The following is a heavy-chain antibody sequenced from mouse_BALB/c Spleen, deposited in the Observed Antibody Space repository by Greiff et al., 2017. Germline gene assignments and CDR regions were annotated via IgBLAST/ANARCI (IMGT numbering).Heavy chain of an antibody. CDR1: GYTFTSYV. V-gene: IGHV1-14*01. Sequence: VRLKESGPELVKPGASVKMSCKASGYTFTSYVMHWVKQKPGQGLEWIGYINPYNDGTKYNEKFNGKATLTSDKSSSTAYMELSSLTSEDSAVYYCARTGYGNYGYAMDYGGPGTSVTVSS. CDR2: INPYNDGT. CDR3: ARTGYGNYGYAMDY. D-gene: IGHD2-1*01. J-gene: IGHJ4*01.